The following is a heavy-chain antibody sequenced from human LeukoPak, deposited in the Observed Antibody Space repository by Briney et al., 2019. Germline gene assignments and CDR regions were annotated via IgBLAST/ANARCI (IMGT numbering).Heavy chain of an antibody. J-gene: IGHJ6*02. CDR2: IYYSGST. V-gene: IGHV4-31*03. CDR3: ARGVVYASYYYGMDV. Sequence: SETLSLTCTVSGGSISSSGYYWSWIRQHPGKGLEWIGYIYYSGSTYYNPSLKSRVTISVDTSKNQFSLKLSSVTAADTAVYYCARGVVYASYYYGMDVWGQGTTVTVSS. D-gene: IGHD2-8*02. CDR1: GGSISSSGYY.